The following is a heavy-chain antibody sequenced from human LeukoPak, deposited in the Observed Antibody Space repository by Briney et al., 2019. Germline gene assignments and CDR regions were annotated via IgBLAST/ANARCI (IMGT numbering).Heavy chain of an antibody. Sequence: GGSLRLSCAASGFTFSSYSMNWVRQAPGKGLEWVSSISSSSSYIYYADSVKGRFTISRDNAKNSLYLQMNSLRAEDTAVFYCARELSGSISRHFDYWGQGTLVTVSS. D-gene: IGHD2-15*01. CDR3: ARELSGSISRHFDY. J-gene: IGHJ4*02. CDR1: GFTFSSYS. CDR2: ISSSSSYI. V-gene: IGHV3-21*01.